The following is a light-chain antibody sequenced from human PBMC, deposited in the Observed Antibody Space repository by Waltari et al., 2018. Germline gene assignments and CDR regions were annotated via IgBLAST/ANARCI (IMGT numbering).Light chain of an antibody. V-gene: IGKV1-27*01. CDR2: ASS. CDR1: QGISNY. CDR3: QKYNSAPRT. Sequence: DIQMTQSPSSLYASVGDRVTITCRASQGISNYLAWYQQKPGKVPKLMIYASSTLQSGVPSRFSGSGSGTDFTLTISSLQPEDVATYYCQKYNSAPRTFGQGTKVEIK. J-gene: IGKJ1*01.